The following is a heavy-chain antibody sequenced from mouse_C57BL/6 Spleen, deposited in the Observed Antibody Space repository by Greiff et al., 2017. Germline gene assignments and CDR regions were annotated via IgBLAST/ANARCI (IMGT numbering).Heavy chain of an antibody. CDR3: ARNSNYEGYYAMDY. J-gene: IGHJ4*01. CDR1: GFSLTSYG. V-gene: IGHV2-6*02. CDR2: IWSDGST. D-gene: IGHD2-5*01. Sequence: VQVVESGPGLVAPSQSLSITCTVSGFSLTSYGVHWVRQPPGKGLEWLVVIWSDGSTTYNSALKSRLSISKDNSKSQVFLKMNSLQTDDTAMYYCARNSNYEGYYAMDYWGQGTSVTVSS.